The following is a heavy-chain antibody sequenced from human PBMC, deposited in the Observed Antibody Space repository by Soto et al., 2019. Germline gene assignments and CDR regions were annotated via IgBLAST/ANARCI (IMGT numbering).Heavy chain of an antibody. CDR1: GYTLTELS. J-gene: IGHJ6*03. CDR2: FDPEDGET. CDR3: ATASAGVVVPHWHYYYMDV. Sequence: ASVTVSCTVSGYTLTELSMHWVRQAPGKGLEWMGGFDPEDGETIYAQKFQGRVTMTEDTSTDTAYMELSSLRSEDTAVYYCATASAGVVVPHWHYYYMDVWGKGTTVTVSS. V-gene: IGHV1-24*01. D-gene: IGHD2-2*01.